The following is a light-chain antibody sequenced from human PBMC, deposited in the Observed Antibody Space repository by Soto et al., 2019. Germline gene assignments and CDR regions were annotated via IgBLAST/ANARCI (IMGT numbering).Light chain of an antibody. Sequence: EIVMTQSPATLSVSPGERVTLSCRASQSVGSNLVWYQQKPGQAPRLFIYGASTRATGIPARFSGSGSGTEFILTISSLQSEDFAVYYCQQYNNWPPRATFGQGTKVEIK. CDR2: GAS. J-gene: IGKJ1*01. V-gene: IGKV3-15*01. CDR3: QQYNNWPPRAT. CDR1: QSVGSN.